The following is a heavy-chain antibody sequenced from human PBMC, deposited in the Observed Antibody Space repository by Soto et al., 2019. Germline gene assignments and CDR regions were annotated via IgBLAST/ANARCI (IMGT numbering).Heavy chain of an antibody. D-gene: IGHD2-15*01. CDR3: AKDVVVVVAAIRYFDY. CDR2: ISGSGGST. Sequence: EVQLLESGGGLVQPGGSLRLSCAASGFTFSSYAMSWVRQAPGKGLEWVSAISGSGGSTYYADSVKGRFTISRDNSKNTLYLQMNSLRAEDTAVYYCAKDVVVVVAAIRYFDYWGQGTLVTVSS. CDR1: GFTFSSYA. V-gene: IGHV3-23*01. J-gene: IGHJ4*02.